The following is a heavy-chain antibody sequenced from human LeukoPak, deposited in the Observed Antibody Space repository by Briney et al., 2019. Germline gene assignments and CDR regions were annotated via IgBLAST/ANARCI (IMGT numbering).Heavy chain of an antibody. V-gene: IGHV4-30-4*08. CDR3: ASYYDSSGPTFDF. Sequence: SETLSLTCTVSGGSISGYYWSWIRQPPGKGLEWIGYIYYSGTTYYNPSLKSRVTISVDTSKNQFSLKLSSVTAADTAVYYCASYYDSSGPTFDFWGQGTLVTVSS. CDR1: GGSISGYY. D-gene: IGHD3-22*01. J-gene: IGHJ4*02. CDR2: IYYSGTT.